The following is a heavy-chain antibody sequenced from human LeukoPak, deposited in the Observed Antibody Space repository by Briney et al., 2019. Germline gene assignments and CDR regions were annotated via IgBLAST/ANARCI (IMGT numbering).Heavy chain of an antibody. D-gene: IGHD1-26*01. J-gene: IGHJ4*02. Sequence: ASVKVSCRASGYTFVTYNMHWVRQAPGQRLEWMGWINADNGNTQYSQKFQGRVTITRDTSASTAYMELSSLRSEDTAVYYCARRGSYFDYWGQGTLVTVSS. V-gene: IGHV1-3*01. CDR2: INADNGNT. CDR1: GYTFVTYN. CDR3: ARRGSYFDY.